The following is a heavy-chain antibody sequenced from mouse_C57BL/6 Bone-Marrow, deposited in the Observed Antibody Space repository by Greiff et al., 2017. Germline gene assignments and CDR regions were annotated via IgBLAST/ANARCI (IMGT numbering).Heavy chain of an antibody. D-gene: IGHD1-1*01. Sequence: EVKVEESVAELVRPGASVKLSCTASGFNIENTYMHWVKQRPEQGLEWIGRIDPANGNTKYAPKFQGKATITADTSSNTAYLQLSSLTSEDTAIYYCARGGYGSSYDWYFDVWGTGTTVTVSS. J-gene: IGHJ1*03. CDR1: GFNIENTY. CDR2: IDPANGNT. CDR3: ARGGYGSSYDWYFDV. V-gene: IGHV14-3*01.